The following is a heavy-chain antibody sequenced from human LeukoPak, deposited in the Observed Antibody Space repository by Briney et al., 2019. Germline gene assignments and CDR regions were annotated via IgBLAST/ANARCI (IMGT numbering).Heavy chain of an antibody. CDR1: GFTFSSYS. J-gene: IGHJ4*02. V-gene: IGHV3-48*01. CDR2: ISNSGSTT. D-gene: IGHD6-19*01. Sequence: GGSLRLSCAASGFTFSSYSMNWVRQAPGKGLEWVSYISNSGSTTYHADSVKGRFTISRDNAKNSLYLQMNSLRVEDTAVYYCARGGTAVARGEYWGQGTLVTVSS. CDR3: ARGGTAVARGEY.